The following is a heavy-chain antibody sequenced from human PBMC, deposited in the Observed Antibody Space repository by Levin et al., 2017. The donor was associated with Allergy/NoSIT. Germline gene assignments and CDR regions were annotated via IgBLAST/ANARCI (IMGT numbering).Heavy chain of an antibody. CDR1: GFTVSTNY. J-gene: IGHJ4*02. V-gene: IGHV3-53*01. CDR2: VYSGGAT. Sequence: GGSLRLSCAASGFTVSTNYMNWVRQAPGKGLEWVSVVYSGGATYYADSVKGRFTISRDNSKNTLYLQMNSLRAEDTAVYYWASVVSYDYGDYLRYWGQGTLVTVSS. D-gene: IGHD4-17*01. CDR3: ASVVSYDYGDYLRY.